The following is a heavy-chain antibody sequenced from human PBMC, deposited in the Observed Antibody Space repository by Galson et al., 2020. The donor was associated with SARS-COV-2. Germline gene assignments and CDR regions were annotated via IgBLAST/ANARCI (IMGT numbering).Heavy chain of an antibody. J-gene: IGHJ4*02. CDR3: ARAAQTNYGFWSGYYNAPHFDY. V-gene: IGHV4-59*01. CDR1: GGSISSYY. CDR2: IYYSGST. D-gene: IGHD3-3*01. Sequence: SETLSLTCTVSGGSISSYYWSWIRQPPGKGLEWIGYIYYSGSTNYNPSLKSRVTISVDTSKNQFHLKVSSVTAAETAVYYCARAAQTNYGFWSGYYNAPHFDYWGQGTLVTVSS.